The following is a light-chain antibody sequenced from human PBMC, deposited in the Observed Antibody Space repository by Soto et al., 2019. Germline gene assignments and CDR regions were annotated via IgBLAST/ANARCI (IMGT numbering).Light chain of an antibody. CDR2: TNN. V-gene: IGLV1-44*01. Sequence: QSVLSQPPSASGTPGQRVTVSCSGSTSDIGTNAVNWFQHVPGTAPRLLIYTNNLRPSGVPDRFSASKSGTSASLAISGLQSEDEADYYCQSYDISLSGYVFGTGTKVTVL. CDR3: QSYDISLSGYV. J-gene: IGLJ1*01. CDR1: TSDIGTNA.